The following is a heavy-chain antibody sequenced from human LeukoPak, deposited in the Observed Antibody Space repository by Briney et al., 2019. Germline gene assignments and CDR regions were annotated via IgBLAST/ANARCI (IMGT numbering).Heavy chain of an antibody. CDR1: GFTFSSFS. CDR2: ISGSSSIV. J-gene: IGHJ6*02. Sequence: QPGGSLRLSCAASGFTFSSFSMNWVRQAPGKGLEWLSYISGSSSIVYYGDSVKGRFTISRDNAKNSLYLQMNSLRAEDTAVYYCARAPGGWSLEAGYYGMDVWGQGTTVTVSS. CDR3: ARAPGGWSLEAGYYGMDV. D-gene: IGHD6-19*01. V-gene: IGHV3-48*04.